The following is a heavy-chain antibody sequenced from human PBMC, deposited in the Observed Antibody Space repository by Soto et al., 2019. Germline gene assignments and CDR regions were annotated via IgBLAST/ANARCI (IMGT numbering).Heavy chain of an antibody. CDR1: DDSIRSADYY. CDR3: ARARIRFLEPYYYYYGMDV. CDR2: IYYSGST. V-gene: IGHV4-30-4*01. Sequence: QVQLQESGPGLVKPSQTLSLTCTVSDDSIRSADYYWSWIRQPPGKGLEWIGYIYYSGSTHYNPSLKSRVIISLDTSKNQFSLKLSSVTAADTAVYYCARARIRFLEPYYYYYGMDVWGQGTTVTVSS. D-gene: IGHD3-3*01. J-gene: IGHJ6*02.